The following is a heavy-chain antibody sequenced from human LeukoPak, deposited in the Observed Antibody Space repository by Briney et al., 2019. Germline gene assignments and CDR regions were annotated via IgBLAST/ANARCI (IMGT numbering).Heavy chain of an antibody. CDR3: ARAQYCSSTSCYKSWFDP. CDR2: IYYSGST. D-gene: IGHD2-2*02. J-gene: IGHJ5*02. V-gene: IGHV4-31*03. CDR1: GGSISSGGYY. Sequence: PSETLSLTCTVSGGSISSGGYYWSWIRQHPGKGLEWIGYIYYSGSTYYNPSLKSRVTISVDTSKNQFSLKLSSVTAADTAVYYCARAQYCSSTSCYKSWFDPWGQGTLVTVSS.